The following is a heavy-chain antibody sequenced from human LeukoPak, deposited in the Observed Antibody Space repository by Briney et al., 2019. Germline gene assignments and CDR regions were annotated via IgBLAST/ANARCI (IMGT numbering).Heavy chain of an antibody. D-gene: IGHD3-10*01. V-gene: IGHV3-9*01. Sequence: GGSLRLSCAASGFTFDDYAMHWVRQAPGKGLEWVSGISWNRGSIGYADSVKGRFTISGDNAKNSLYLQMNSLRAEDTALYYCAKDIRGEARAFGYWGQGTLVTVSS. CDR2: ISWNRGSI. CDR1: GFTFDDYA. J-gene: IGHJ4*02. CDR3: AKDIRGEARAFGY.